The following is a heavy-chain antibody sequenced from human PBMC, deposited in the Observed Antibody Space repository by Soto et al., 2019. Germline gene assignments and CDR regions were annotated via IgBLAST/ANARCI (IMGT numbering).Heavy chain of an antibody. CDR1: GFTFSGYS. D-gene: IGHD3-10*01. V-gene: IGHV3-21*01. CDR2: ISSGSNYV. Sequence: EVQLLESGGGLVKPGGSLRLSCAGSGFTFSGYSMTWVRQPPGQGLEWVSFISSGSNYVYYADSVKGRFTISRDNAKRSRYLQMNSLRAEDTALYFCTRASLLEFGESGIHLDFWGQGTLVTVSS. CDR3: TRASLLEFGESGIHLDF. J-gene: IGHJ4*02.